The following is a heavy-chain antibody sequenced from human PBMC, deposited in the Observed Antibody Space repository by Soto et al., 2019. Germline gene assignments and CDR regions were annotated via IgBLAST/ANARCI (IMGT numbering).Heavy chain of an antibody. CDR3: AKTTPGWYFAL. V-gene: IGHV3-23*01. CDR2: ISGSGGST. Sequence: EVQLLESGGGLVQPGGSLRLSCAASGFTFSSYAMSLVRQAPGRGLEWVSAISGSGGSTYYADSVKGRVTISRDNSTNTLYLPMNSLRAADTAVYSCAKTTPGWYFALWGRGTLVTFSS. D-gene: IGHD1-1*01. CDR1: GFTFSSYA. J-gene: IGHJ2*01.